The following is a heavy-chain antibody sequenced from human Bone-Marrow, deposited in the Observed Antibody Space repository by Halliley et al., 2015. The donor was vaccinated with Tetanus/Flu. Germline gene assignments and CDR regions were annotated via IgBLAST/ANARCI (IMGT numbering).Heavy chain of an antibody. CDR3: GTGRGYGSSFFFVS. CDR2: IIPMFATA. Sequence: QLVQSGAEVKKHGPSVKVSCKASGGTFNNHAINWVRQAPGQGLEWMGGIIPMFATASYAQNFQGRVTITADKSTRTVYMDLSSLRSGDTTVYYCGTGRGYGSSFFFVSWGQGTLLTVSS. V-gene: IGHV1-69*06. D-gene: IGHD6-6*01. CDR1: GGTFNNHA. J-gene: IGHJ4*02.